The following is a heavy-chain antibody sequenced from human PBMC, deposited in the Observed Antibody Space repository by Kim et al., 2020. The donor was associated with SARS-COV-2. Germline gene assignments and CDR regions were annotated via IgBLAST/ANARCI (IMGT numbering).Heavy chain of an antibody. CDR2: IDPSDSYT. CDR3: ASQYYYVSSGSNNFDY. Sequence: GESLKISCKGSGYSFTSYWISWVRQMPGKGLEWMGRIDPSDSYTNYSPSFQGHVTISADKSISTAYLQWSSLKASDTAMYYCASQYYYVSSGSNNFDYWGQGTLVTVSS. CDR1: GYSFTSYW. V-gene: IGHV5-10-1*01. J-gene: IGHJ4*02. D-gene: IGHD3-22*01.